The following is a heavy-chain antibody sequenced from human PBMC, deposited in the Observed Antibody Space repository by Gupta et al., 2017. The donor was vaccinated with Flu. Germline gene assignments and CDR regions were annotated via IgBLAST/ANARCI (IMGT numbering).Heavy chain of an antibody. D-gene: IGHD2-2*02. V-gene: IGHV4-31*03. Sequence: QVQLQESGPGLVKPSETLSLTCTVSGGSISRDDYFWSWTRQHPGKGLEWIGSISYTGSTYYNPSLKSRVTISVDTSKNQFSLKLRSVTAADTAVYYCARFYHLLYWFDPGGQGTLVTVSS. CDR3: ARFYHLLYWFDP. CDR2: ISYTGST. CDR1: GGSISRDDYF. J-gene: IGHJ5*02.